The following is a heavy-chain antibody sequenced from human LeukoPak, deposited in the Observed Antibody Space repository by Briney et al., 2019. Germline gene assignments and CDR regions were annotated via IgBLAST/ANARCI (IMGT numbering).Heavy chain of an antibody. D-gene: IGHD3/OR15-3a*01. CDR3: ARDLLGWYARGVGY. CDR2: IYTSGST. J-gene: IGHJ4*02. CDR1: GGSISSGTYY. Sequence: SETLSLTCTISGGSISSGTYYWSWIRQLAGKGLEWIGRIYTSGSTNYNPSLKSRVTISVDTSKNQFSLKLRSVTAADTAVYYCARDLLGWYARGVGYWGQGTLVTVSS. V-gene: IGHV4-61*02.